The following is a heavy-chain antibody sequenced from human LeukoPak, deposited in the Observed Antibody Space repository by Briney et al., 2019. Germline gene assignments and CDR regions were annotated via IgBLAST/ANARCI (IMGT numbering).Heavy chain of an antibody. Sequence: GGSLRLSCAASGFTFSSYGMHWVRQAPGKGLEWVAVISYDGSNKYYGDSVKGRFTISRDNSKNTLYLQMNSLRAEDTAVYYCAKDLYLTGYSFDYWGQGTLVTVSS. CDR1: GFTFSSYG. D-gene: IGHD3-9*01. CDR2: ISYDGSNK. CDR3: AKDLYLTGYSFDY. V-gene: IGHV3-30*18. J-gene: IGHJ4*02.